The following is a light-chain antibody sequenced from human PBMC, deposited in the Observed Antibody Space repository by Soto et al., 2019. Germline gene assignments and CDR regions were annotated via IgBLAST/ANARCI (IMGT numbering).Light chain of an antibody. V-gene: IGKV1-5*01. CDR1: QSVTTW. Sequence: GDRVTITFRASQSVTTWLAWYQQKPGKAPKLMIYDASSVESGVPSRCGGSGSGTEFTLTIISLPSDAFETYFCQQYQTYSKTFGQGTNVDIK. CDR2: DAS. J-gene: IGKJ1*01. CDR3: QQYQTYSKT.